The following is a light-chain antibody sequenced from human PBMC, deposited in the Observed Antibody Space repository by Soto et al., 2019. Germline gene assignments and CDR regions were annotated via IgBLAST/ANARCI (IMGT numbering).Light chain of an antibody. V-gene: IGKV1-17*01. Sequence: IKMTDSLSSRFDSAGATVKITCRASQGIRNDLGWYQQKPGKAPKLLMYAASTLQRGVPSRSSGSGSGTEFTLTISSLQPDDFATYYCQHYNSYSEAFGQGTKVDIK. CDR2: AAS. CDR1: QGIRND. CDR3: QHYNSYSEA. J-gene: IGKJ1*01.